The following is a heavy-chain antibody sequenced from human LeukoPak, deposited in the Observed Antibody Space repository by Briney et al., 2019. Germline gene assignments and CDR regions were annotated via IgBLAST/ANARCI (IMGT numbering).Heavy chain of an antibody. CDR3: ARGRSSGWYNYYYYMDV. V-gene: IGHV1-2*02. CDR1: GYTFTGYY. J-gene: IGHJ6*03. Sequence: ASVKVSCKASGYTFTGYYMHWVRQAPGQGLEWMGWFNPNSGGTNYAQKFQGRVTMTRDTSISTAYMELSRLRSDDTAVYYCARGRSSGWYNYYYYMDVWGKGTTVTVSS. CDR2: FNPNSGGT. D-gene: IGHD6-19*01.